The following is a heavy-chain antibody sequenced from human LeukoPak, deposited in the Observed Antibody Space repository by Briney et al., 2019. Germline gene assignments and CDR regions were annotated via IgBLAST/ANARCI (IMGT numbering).Heavy chain of an antibody. J-gene: IGHJ6*03. D-gene: IGHD4-17*01. CDR1: GFTFSSYA. Sequence: GGSLRLSCAASGFTFSSYAMSWVRQAPGKGLEWVSAISGSGGSTYYADSVKGRFTISRDNSKNTLYLQVNSLRAEDTAVYYCARTYGDYSYYMDVWGKGTTVTVSS. CDR2: ISGSGGST. CDR3: ARTYGDYSYYMDV. V-gene: IGHV3-23*01.